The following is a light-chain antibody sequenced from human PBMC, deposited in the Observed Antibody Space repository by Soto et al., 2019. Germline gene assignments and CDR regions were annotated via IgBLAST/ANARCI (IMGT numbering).Light chain of an antibody. Sequence: QSALTQPASVSGSPGQSITISCTGTSSDVGGYNYVSWYQQHPGKAPKLMIYEVSNRPSGVSNRFSGSKSGNTASLTISGLQAEDEADYYCSSYTRRSTFYVFGTGTKLTVL. CDR3: SSYTRRSTFYV. CDR2: EVS. CDR1: SSDVGGYNY. V-gene: IGLV2-14*01. J-gene: IGLJ1*01.